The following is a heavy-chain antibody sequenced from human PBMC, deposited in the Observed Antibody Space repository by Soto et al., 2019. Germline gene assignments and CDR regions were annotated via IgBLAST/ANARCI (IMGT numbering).Heavy chain of an antibody. CDR2: IIPIFGTA. Sequence: ASVKVSCKASGGTFSSYAISWVRQAPGQGLEWMGGIIPIFGTANYAQKFQGRVTITADESTSTAYMELSSLRSEDTAVYYCAAIVESYYYYGMDVWGQGTKVTVYS. CDR1: GGTFSSYA. V-gene: IGHV1-69*13. D-gene: IGHD2-21*01. CDR3: AAIVESYYYYGMDV. J-gene: IGHJ6*02.